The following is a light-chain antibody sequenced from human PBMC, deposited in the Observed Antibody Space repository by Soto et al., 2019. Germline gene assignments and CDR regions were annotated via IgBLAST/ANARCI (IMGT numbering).Light chain of an antibody. CDR2: EGS. V-gene: IGLV2-23*03. CDR3: CSYAGSSTFHPNWV. CDR1: SSDVGSYNL. J-gene: IGLJ3*02. Sequence: QSALTQPASVSGSPGQSITISCTGTSSDVGSYNLVSWYQQHPGKAPKLMIYEGSKRPSGVSNRFSGSKSGNTASLTISGLQAEDEADYYCCSYAGSSTFHPNWVFGGGTKLTVL.